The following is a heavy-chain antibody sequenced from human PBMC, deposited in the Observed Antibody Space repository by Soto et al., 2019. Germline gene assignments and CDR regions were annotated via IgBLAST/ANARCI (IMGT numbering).Heavy chain of an antibody. V-gene: IGHV5-10-1*01. D-gene: IGHD1-26*01. CDR3: ARQSPYTGSYYVLFDH. CDR2: IDPSDSYP. CDR1: GYSFTNYY. J-gene: IGHJ4*02. Sequence: PGESLKISCKGSGYSFTNYYINWVRQVPGKGLEWMGKIDPSDSYPSYSPSFQGHVTISVDESTNTAYLQWSSLKASDTAMYYCARQSPYTGSYYVLFDHWGQGTQVTVS.